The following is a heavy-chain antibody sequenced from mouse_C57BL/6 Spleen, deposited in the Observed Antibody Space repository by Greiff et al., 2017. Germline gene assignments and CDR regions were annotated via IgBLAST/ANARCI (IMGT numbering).Heavy chain of an antibody. V-gene: IGHV1-82*01. CDR1: GYAFSSSW. Sequence: QVQLQQPGPELVKPGASVKISCKASGYAFSSSWMNWVKQRPGKGLEWIGRIYPGDGDTNYNGKFKGKATLTADKSSSTAYMQLSSLTSEDSAVYFCARSRESELWGQGTLVTVSA. CDR2: IYPGDGDT. J-gene: IGHJ3*01. CDR3: ARSRESEL.